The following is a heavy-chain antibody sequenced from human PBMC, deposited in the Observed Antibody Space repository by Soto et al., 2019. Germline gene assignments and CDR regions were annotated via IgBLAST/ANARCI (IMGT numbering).Heavy chain of an antibody. J-gene: IGHJ3*02. CDR3: ARAYDSSGYYLDAFDI. Sequence: GGSLRLSCAASGFTFSSYSMNWVRQAPGKGLEWVSYISSSSTIYYADSVKGRFTISRDNAKNSLYLQMNSLRDEDTAVYYCARAYDSSGYYLDAFDIWGQGTMVTVSS. V-gene: IGHV3-48*02. CDR2: ISSSSTI. CDR1: GFTFSSYS. D-gene: IGHD3-22*01.